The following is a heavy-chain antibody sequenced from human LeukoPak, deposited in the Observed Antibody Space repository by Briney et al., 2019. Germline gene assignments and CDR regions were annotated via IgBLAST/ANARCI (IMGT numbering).Heavy chain of an antibody. CDR1: GYTFTSYG. D-gene: IGHD3-22*01. CDR3: ARDPVLNYYDSSGHFDY. J-gene: IGHJ4*02. V-gene: IGHV1-18*01. CDR2: ISAYNGNT. Sequence: ASVKVSCKASGYTFTSYGISWVRQAPGQGLEWMGWISAYNGNTNYAQKLQGRVTMTTDTSTSTAYMELRSLRSDDTAVYYCARDPVLNYYDSSGHFDYWGQGTLVTVSS.